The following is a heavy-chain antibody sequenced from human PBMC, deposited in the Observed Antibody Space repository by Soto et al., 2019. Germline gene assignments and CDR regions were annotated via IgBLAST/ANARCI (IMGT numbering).Heavy chain of an antibody. J-gene: IGHJ5*02. D-gene: IGHD3-22*01. Sequence: SGPTLVNPTEALTLTCTVSGFSLRNSRMGVSWIRQPPGKALEWLAHIFSNDEKSYSTSLKNRLTISKDTSKSQVVLTMTNMDPVDTATYYCARIPYDNTGYYSPSWGQGALVTLSS. CDR1: GFSLRNSRMG. CDR2: IFSNDEK. CDR3: ARIPYDNTGYYSPS. V-gene: IGHV2-26*01.